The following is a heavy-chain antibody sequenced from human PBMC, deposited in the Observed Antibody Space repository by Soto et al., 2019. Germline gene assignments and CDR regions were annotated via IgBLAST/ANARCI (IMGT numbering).Heavy chain of an antibody. D-gene: IGHD1-7*01. CDR3: ARGRNSAFDI. CDR1: WDNVFRNDIA. Sequence: QVQLQQSGPGLVKPSQTLSLTCAITWDNVFRNDIARNWVRQSPSRGLEWLGRAYYRSKWHNEYAVSVKSRPTIKLDTSKNLLALHLYSVTPEDSAVYYCARGRNSAFDIWGQGTLVVVSS. CDR2: AYYRSKWHN. V-gene: IGHV6-1*01. J-gene: IGHJ3*02.